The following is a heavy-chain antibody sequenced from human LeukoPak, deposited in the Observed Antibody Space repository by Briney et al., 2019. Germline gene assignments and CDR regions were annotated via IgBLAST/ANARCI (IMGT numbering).Heavy chain of an antibody. J-gene: IGHJ4*02. D-gene: IGHD1-26*01. CDR1: GYTFTDYY. CDR2: INPNSGGT. V-gene: IGHV1-2*02. CDR3: ARGWGIEGITILEDY. Sequence: ASVKVSCKASGYTFTDYYMHWVRQAPGQGLEWMGWINPNSGGTNYAQKFQGRVIMTRDTSISTAYMELSRLTSDDTAVYYCARGWGIEGITILEDYWGQGTLVTVSS.